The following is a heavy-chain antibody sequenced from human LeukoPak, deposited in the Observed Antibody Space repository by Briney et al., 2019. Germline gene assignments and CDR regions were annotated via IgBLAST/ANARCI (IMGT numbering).Heavy chain of an antibody. D-gene: IGHD3-22*01. J-gene: IGHJ4*02. V-gene: IGHV4-39*01. CDR1: GGSISSSSYY. CDR3: ASPGIVVIPSGFDY. Sequence: SETLSLTCTVSGGSISSSSYYWGWLRQPPGTGLEWIGSIYYSGSTYYNPSLKSRVTISVDTSKNQFSLKLSSVTAADTAVYYCASPGIVVIPSGFDYWGQGTLVTVSS. CDR2: IYYSGST.